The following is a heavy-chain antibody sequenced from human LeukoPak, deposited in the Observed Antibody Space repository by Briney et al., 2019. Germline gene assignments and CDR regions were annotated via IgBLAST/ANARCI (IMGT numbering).Heavy chain of an antibody. CDR3: ARDRCSSTSCYFDY. V-gene: IGHV1-18*04. J-gene: IGHJ4*02. Sequence: ASVKVSCKASGYTFTSYGISWVRHAPGQGLEWMGWISAYNGNTNYAQKLQGRVTMTTDTSTSTAYMELRSLRSDDTAVYYCARDRCSSTSCYFDYWGQGTLVTVSS. D-gene: IGHD2-2*01. CDR1: GYTFTSYG. CDR2: ISAYNGNT.